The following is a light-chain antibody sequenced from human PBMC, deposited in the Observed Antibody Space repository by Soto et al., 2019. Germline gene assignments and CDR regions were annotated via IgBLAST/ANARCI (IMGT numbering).Light chain of an antibody. V-gene: IGLV1-40*01. CDR3: QSYDSSLSGSYV. CDR1: SSNIGAGFD. CDR2: GNS. Sequence: QSVLTQPPSVSGAPGQRVTISCTGSSSNIGAGFDVHWYQQLPGTAHKLLIYGNSNRPSGVPDRFSGSKSATSASLAITGLQAEDDADYYCQSYDSSLSGSYVFGTGTKVTVL. J-gene: IGLJ1*01.